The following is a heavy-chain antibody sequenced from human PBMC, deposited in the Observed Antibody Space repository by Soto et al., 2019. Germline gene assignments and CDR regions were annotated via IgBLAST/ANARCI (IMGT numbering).Heavy chain of an antibody. Sequence: QVQLVESGGGVVQPGMSLRLSCAASGFTLSSYGMHWVRQAPGKGLEWVAVILYDGSNKYYADSVKGRFTTSRDNSKNTLYLQMTSLRAEDTAVYYCARELVYYGMDVWGQGTTVTVSS. CDR3: ARELVYYGMDV. CDR1: GFTLSSYG. J-gene: IGHJ6*02. V-gene: IGHV3-33*01. D-gene: IGHD6-13*01. CDR2: ILYDGSNK.